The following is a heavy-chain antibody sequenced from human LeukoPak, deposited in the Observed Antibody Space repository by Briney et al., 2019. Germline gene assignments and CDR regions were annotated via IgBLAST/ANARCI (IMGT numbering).Heavy chain of an antibody. CDR1: GFTFSSYA. Sequence: GGSLRLSCAASGFTFSSYAMGWVRQAPGKGLEWVSAISGSGAGTYYADSVKGLFTLSRDNSKNTLYLQMNSLRAEDTALYFCAKLTNVAATGTFDYWGQGALVTVSS. CDR2: ISGSGAGT. J-gene: IGHJ4*02. V-gene: IGHV3-23*01. D-gene: IGHD6-13*01. CDR3: AKLTNVAATGTFDY.